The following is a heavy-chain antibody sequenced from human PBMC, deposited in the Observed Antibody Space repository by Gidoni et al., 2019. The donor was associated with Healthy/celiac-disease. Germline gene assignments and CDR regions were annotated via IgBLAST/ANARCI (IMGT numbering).Heavy chain of an antibody. CDR1: GFTFSSYA. D-gene: IGHD1-26*01. CDR2: ISYDGSNK. V-gene: IGHV3-30-3*01. J-gene: IGHJ4*02. CDR3: ARVDGGATALDIDY. Sequence: QVQLVESGGGVVPPGRSLRLPCADSGFTFSSYAMHWVRQAPGKGLEWVAVISYDGSNKYYADSVNGRFTISRDNSKNTLYLQMNSLRAEDTAVYYCARVDGGATALDIDYWGQGTLVTVSS.